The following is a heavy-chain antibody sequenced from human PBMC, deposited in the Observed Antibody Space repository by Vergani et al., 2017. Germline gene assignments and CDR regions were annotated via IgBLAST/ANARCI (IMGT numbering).Heavy chain of an antibody. D-gene: IGHD4-17*01. CDR3: ARVRTTVTKYYFDY. CDR1: GFTFSSYG. J-gene: IGHJ4*02. Sequence: QVQLVESGGGVVQPGGSLRLSCVASGFTFSSYGMHWVRPAPGKGLEWVAFIRYDGSNKYYAQSVKGRFTISRDNSKNTLYLQMNSLRAEDTAVYYCARVRTTVTKYYFDYWGQGTLVTVSS. V-gene: IGHV3-30*02. CDR2: IRYDGSNK.